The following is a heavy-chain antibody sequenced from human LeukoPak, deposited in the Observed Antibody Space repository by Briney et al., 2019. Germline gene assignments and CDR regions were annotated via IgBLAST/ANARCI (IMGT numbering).Heavy chain of an antibody. CDR2: IKSRTGGGTT. D-gene: IGHD5-24*01. CDR3: ATEFYSNGYNF. V-gene: IGHV3-15*01. Sequence: GGSLRLSCPGSGFTFSRAWMTWVRQIPGKGLEWVGHIKSRTGGGTTDYAAPVKGRFTISRDDSKNTVYLQMNSLKTEDSAVYFCATEFYSNGYNFWGQGTLVIVSS. J-gene: IGHJ4*02. CDR1: GFTFSRAW.